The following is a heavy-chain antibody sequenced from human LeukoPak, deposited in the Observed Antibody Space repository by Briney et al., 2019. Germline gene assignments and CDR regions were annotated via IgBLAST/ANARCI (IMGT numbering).Heavy chain of an antibody. CDR1: GYSFTSYW. Sequence: GESLRISCKGSGYSFTSYWIGWVRQMPGKGLEWMGIIYPGDSDTRYSPSFQGQVTISPDNSLITAYMQWTSLKASAPAMYCFARHDFLRGYGYYYYYMDVWGKGTTVTVSS. D-gene: IGHD3-3*01. CDR3: ARHDFLRGYGYYYYYMDV. J-gene: IGHJ6*03. V-gene: IGHV5-51*01. CDR2: IYPGDSDT.